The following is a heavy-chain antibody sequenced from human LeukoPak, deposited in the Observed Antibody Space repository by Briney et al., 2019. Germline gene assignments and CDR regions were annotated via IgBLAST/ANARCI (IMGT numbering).Heavy chain of an antibody. CDR3: VRDGEGAAISVNYWFDP. J-gene: IGHJ5*02. V-gene: IGHV1-8*01. CDR1: GFTFTSYD. Sequence: ASVKVSCKASGFTFTSYDINWVRQASGQGLEWMGWMNPNNGNTGYAQKFQGRVTMTRDTSINTAYMELRGLRSEDTAVYYCVRDGEGAAISVNYWFDPWGQGTLVTASS. D-gene: IGHD2-2*02. CDR2: MNPNNGNT.